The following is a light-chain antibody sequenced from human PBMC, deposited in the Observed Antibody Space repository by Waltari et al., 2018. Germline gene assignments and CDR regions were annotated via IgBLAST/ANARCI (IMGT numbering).Light chain of an antibody. CDR2: GAS. V-gene: IGKV3-20*01. CDR3: QQYGSLLT. Sequence: EIVLTQSPGTLSLSPGERPTLSCRASQSVSSSYLAWYQQKPGQAPRLLIYGASSRATGIPDRFSGSGSGTDFTLTISRLEPEDFAVYYCQQYGSLLTFGGGTKVEIK. CDR1: QSVSSSY. J-gene: IGKJ4*01.